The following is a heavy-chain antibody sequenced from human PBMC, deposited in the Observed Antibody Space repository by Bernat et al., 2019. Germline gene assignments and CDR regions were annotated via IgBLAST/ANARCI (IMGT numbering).Heavy chain of an antibody. CDR3: AREGGDILTPFDI. D-gene: IGHD3-9*01. Sequence: QVQLQESGPGLVKPSQTLSLTCTVSGGSISSGGYYWSWIRQHPGTGLEWIGYIYYSGSTYYNPSLKSRVTISVDTSKNQFSLKLSSVTAADTAVYYCAREGGDILTPFDIWGQGTMVTVSS. CDR2: IYYSGST. J-gene: IGHJ3*02. V-gene: IGHV4-31*03. CDR1: GGSISSGGYY.